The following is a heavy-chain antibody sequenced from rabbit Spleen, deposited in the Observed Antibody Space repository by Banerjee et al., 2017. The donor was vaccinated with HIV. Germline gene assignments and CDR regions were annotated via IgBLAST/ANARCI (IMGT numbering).Heavy chain of an antibody. D-gene: IGHD8-1*01. CDR3: ARDTGTSFSSYGMDL. CDR1: GVSFSGSSY. V-gene: IGHV1S45*01. Sequence: QEQLEESGGDLVQPGASLALTCTASGVSFSGSSYMCWVRQAPGKGLEWIACIETGGSGFTYFASWAKGRFTISKTSSTTVTLQMTSLTAADTATYFCARDTGTSFSSYGMDLWGPGTLVTVS. CDR2: IETGGSGFT. J-gene: IGHJ6*01.